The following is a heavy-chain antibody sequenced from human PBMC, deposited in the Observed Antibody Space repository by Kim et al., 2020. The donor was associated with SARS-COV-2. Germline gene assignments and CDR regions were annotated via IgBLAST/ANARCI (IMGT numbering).Heavy chain of an antibody. V-gene: IGHV3-74*01. D-gene: IGHD4-4*01. CDR3: TRDPDYSKGASFDY. Sequence: ADSAKGRFTTSIEKAKSTLDLQMNSLRAEDTAVYYCTRDPDYSKGASFDYWGQGTLVTVSS. J-gene: IGHJ4*02.